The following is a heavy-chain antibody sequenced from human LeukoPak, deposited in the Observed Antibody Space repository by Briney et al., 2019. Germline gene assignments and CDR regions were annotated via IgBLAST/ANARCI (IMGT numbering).Heavy chain of an antibody. CDR2: ISYDGSNK. V-gene: IGHV3-30-3*01. CDR1: GFTFSSYP. CDR3: ARDTSYYYDSSGYALDY. Sequence: GGSLRLSCAASGFTFSSYPLNWVRQAPGKGLEWVAVISYDGSNKYYADSVKGRFTISRGNSKNTLYLQMNSLRAEDTAVYYCARDTSYYYDSSGYALDYWGQGTLVTVSS. J-gene: IGHJ4*02. D-gene: IGHD3-22*01.